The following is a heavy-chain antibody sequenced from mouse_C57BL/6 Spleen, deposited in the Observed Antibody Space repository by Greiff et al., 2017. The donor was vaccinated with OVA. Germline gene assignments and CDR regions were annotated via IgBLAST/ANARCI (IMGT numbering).Heavy chain of an antibody. CDR1: GYTFTSYW. CDR3: ARGGNSAWFAY. D-gene: IGHD2-1*01. V-gene: IGHV1-69*01. CDR2: IDPSDSYT. J-gene: IGHJ3*01. Sequence: QVQLQQPGAELVMPGASVKLSCKASGYTFTSYWMHWVKQRPGQGLEWIGEIDPSDSYTNYNQKFKGKSTLTVDKSSSTAYMQLSSLTSEDSAVYDCARGGNSAWFAYWGQGTLVTVSA.